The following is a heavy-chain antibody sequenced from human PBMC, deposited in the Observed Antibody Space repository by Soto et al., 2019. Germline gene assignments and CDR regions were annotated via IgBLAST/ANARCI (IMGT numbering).Heavy chain of an antibody. Sequence: QITLKESGPTLVKPTQTLTLTCTFSGFSLSTSGVGVGWIRQPPGKALEWLALIYWDDDKRYSPSLKSRLTITKDTTKNQVVLTMTNMDPVDTATYYCAHMLSSRRYGSGSYYNVIDYWGQGTLVTVSS. CDR3: AHMLSSRRYGSGSYYNVIDY. CDR1: GFSLSTSGVG. D-gene: IGHD3-10*01. V-gene: IGHV2-5*02. J-gene: IGHJ4*02. CDR2: IYWDDDK.